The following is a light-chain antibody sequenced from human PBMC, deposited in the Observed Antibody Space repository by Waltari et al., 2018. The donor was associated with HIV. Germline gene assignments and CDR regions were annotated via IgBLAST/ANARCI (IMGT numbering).Light chain of an antibody. CDR1: QTISSY. Sequence: DIQMTQSPSSLSASVGYRVTITCRASQTISSYLNWYQQKLGKAPKLLIYGASSLQSGVPSRFSGSGSGTAFTLTISSLQPEDFATYYCQQSFSTPWTFGQGTKVEIK. CDR2: GAS. CDR3: QQSFSTPWT. V-gene: IGKV1-39*01. J-gene: IGKJ1*01.